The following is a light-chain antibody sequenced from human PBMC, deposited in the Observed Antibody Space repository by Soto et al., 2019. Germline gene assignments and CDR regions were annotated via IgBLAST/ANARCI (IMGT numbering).Light chain of an antibody. V-gene: IGKV3-20*01. J-gene: IGKJ1*01. CDR3: QQYGSSLRT. CDR1: QSVTSSC. CDR2: GAS. Sequence: EIVLTQSPATLSLSPGERATLSCRASQSVTSSCLAWYQQKPGQAPRLLIHGASSRATGIPDRFSGSGSGTDFTLTISRLEPEDFAVYYCQQYGSSLRTFGQVTKVDIK.